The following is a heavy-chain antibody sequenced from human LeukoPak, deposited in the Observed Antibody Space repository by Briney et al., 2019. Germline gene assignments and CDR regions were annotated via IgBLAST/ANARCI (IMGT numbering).Heavy chain of an antibody. V-gene: IGHV4-34*01. CDR3: ARARRGFDP. Sequence: ASETLSLTCAVYGGSFSGYYWSWIRQPPGKGLEWIGEINHSGSTNYNPSLKSRVTISVDTSKNQFSLKLSSVTAADTAVYYCARARRGFDPWGQGTLVTVSS. CDR1: GGSFSGYY. CDR2: INHSGST. J-gene: IGHJ5*02.